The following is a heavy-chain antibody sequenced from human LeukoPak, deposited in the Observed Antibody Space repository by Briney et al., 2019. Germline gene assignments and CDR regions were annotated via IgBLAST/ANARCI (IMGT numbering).Heavy chain of an antibody. CDR2: INPNSGGT. CDR3: ATPAGGGNSGACNY. Sequence: ASVKVSCKASGYTFTGYYMHWVRQAPGQGLEWMGWINPNSGGTNYAQKFQGRVTMTRDTSISTAYMELSRLRSDDTAVYYCATPAGGGNSGACNYWGQGTLVTVSS. CDR1: GYTFTGYY. D-gene: IGHD4-23*01. V-gene: IGHV1-2*02. J-gene: IGHJ4*02.